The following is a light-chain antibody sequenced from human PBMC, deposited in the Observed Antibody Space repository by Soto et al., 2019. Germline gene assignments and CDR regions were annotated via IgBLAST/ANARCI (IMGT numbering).Light chain of an antibody. CDR1: QSLLHSNGNTY. J-gene: IGKJ1*01. V-gene: IGKV2-28*01. CDR2: LAS. Sequence: IVMTKSTLSRTSTPGEPASTSCRSRQSLLHSNGNTYLDWYLQKPGQSPQLLIFLASYRAPGVPDRFSGSGSGTDFTLTISRVEAEDGGVYYCMKALQTPWRCGQGSQVDI. CDR3: MKALQTPWR.